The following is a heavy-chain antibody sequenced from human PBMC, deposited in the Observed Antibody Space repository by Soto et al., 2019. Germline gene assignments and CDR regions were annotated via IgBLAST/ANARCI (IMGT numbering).Heavy chain of an antibody. CDR2: MLYSGLT. Sequence: SETLSLTCSVSGYSVSSSDYYWAWIRQPPGKGLEWIGSMLYSGLTYYNPSLQSRVTLSVDTSKNQFSVRLNSVTASDTAVYYCAPLTVSLSGPYGIHVWGQGTTVTVSS. V-gene: IGHV4-39*01. CDR3: APLTVSLSGPYGIHV. CDR1: GYSVSSSDYY. D-gene: IGHD2-15*01. J-gene: IGHJ6*02.